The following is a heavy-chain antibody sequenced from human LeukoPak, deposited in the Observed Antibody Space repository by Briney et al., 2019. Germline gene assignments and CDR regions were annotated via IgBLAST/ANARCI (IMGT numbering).Heavy chain of an antibody. J-gene: IGHJ4*02. D-gene: IGHD2-21*02. CDR3: ARDPTNRGGDCYLPY. CDR1: GFTFSSYG. V-gene: IGHV3-33*01. Sequence: GGSLRLSCAASGFTFSSYGMHWVRQAPGKGLEWVAVIWYDGSNKYYADSVKGRFTISRDNSKNTLYLQMNSLRAEDTAVYYCARDPTNRGGDCYLPYWGQGTLVTASS. CDR2: IWYDGSNK.